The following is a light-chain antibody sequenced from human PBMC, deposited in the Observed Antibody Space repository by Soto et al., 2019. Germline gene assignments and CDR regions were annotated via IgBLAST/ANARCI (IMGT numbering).Light chain of an antibody. CDR2: AAS. CDR1: QSISDH. V-gene: IGKV1-39*01. J-gene: IGKJ1*01. Sequence: DIQMTQSPSSLSASVGDRVTITCRTSQSISDHLHWYQQKPGEAPKLLIYAASSLQSGVPSRFSGSGSGTFFTLTISSLQLEDFATYYCQLSYSTPRTFGQGTKVEIK. CDR3: QLSYSTPRT.